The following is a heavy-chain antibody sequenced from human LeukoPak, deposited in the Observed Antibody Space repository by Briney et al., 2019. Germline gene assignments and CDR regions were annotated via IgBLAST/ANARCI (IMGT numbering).Heavy chain of an antibody. V-gene: IGHV4-59*01. J-gene: IGHJ5*02. CDR1: GGSISSYY. Sequence: TSETLSLTCTVSGGSISSYYWSWIRQPPGKGLEWIGYIYYSGSTNYNPSLKSRVTISVDTSKNQFSLKLSSVTAADTAVYYCARGPVGQLLQVWFDPWGQGTLVTVSS. CDR3: ARGPVGQLLQVWFDP. CDR2: IYYSGST. D-gene: IGHD2-2*01.